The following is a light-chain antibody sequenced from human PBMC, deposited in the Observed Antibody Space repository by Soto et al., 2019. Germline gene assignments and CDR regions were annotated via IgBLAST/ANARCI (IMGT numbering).Light chain of an antibody. V-gene: IGLV7-43*01. CDR1: TGAVTSGNY. Sequence: QAVVTQEPSLTVSPGGTVTLTCASSTGAVTSGNYPSWFQQRPGQAPRTLIYTTNSKHSWTHARFSGSLLGDKAALTLSGVQPEEEADYYCLLYYGGAQLVFGGGTKLTVL. CDR3: LLYYGGAQLV. J-gene: IGLJ3*02. CDR2: TTN.